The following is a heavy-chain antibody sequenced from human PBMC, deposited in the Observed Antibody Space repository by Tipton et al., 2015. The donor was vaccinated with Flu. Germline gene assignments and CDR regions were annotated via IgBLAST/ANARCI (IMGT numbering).Heavy chain of an antibody. J-gene: IGHJ6*02. CDR2: IYYSGAT. CDR3: ARDLGVSGSLFYYYYVMDV. CDR1: GDSISSSNYY. Sequence: TLSLTCTVSGDSISSSNYYWGWIRQPPGKGLEWIGSIYYSGATYYGPSLKTRVTVSVDTSKNQFSLKLSSVTAADTAVYYCARDLGVSGSLFYYYYVMDVWGQGTTVTVSS. D-gene: IGHD1-26*01. V-gene: IGHV4-39*07.